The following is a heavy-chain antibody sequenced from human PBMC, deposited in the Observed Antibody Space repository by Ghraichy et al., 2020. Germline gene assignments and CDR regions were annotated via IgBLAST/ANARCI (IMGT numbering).Heavy chain of an antibody. CDR2: IIPIFGTA. V-gene: IGHV1-69*06. Sequence: SVKVSCKASGGTFSSYAISWVRQAPGQGLEWMGGIIPIFGTANYAQKFQGRVTITADKSTSTAYMELSSLRSEDTAVYYCARGLGEWLRSPSGYYYGMDVWGQGTTVTVSS. CDR3: ARGLGEWLRSPSGYYYGMDV. J-gene: IGHJ6*02. D-gene: IGHD5-12*01. CDR1: GGTFSSYA.